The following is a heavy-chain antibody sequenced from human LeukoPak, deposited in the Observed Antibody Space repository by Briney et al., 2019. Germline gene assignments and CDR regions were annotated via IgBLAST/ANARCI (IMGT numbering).Heavy chain of an antibody. J-gene: IGHJ4*02. V-gene: IGHV1-69*13. Sequence: SVKVSCKASGYTFISYAMNWVRQAPGQGLEWMGGIIPIFGTANYAQKFQGRVTITADESTSTAYMELSSLRSEDTAVYYCARTMTAMVILEGGYFDYWGQGTLVTVSS. D-gene: IGHD5-18*01. CDR2: IIPIFGTA. CDR3: ARTMTAMVILEGGYFDY. CDR1: GYTFISYA.